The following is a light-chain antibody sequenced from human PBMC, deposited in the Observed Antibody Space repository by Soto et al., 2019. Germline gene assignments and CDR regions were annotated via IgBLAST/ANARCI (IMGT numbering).Light chain of an antibody. J-gene: IGKJ1*01. CDR1: QSVDTTF. Sequence: EIVLTQSPGSLSLSPGQRATLSCRASQSVDTTFFAWYQKKPGQAPRLLIYGASKRATGIPDRFSGSGSGTDFTLIISRLEPEDFAVYYCQQYRSSVTFGQGTKVESK. CDR2: GAS. V-gene: IGKV3-20*01. CDR3: QQYRSSVT.